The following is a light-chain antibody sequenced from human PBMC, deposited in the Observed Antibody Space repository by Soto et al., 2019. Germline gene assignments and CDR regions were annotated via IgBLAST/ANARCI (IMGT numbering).Light chain of an antibody. CDR2: GAS. CDR1: QSVSSSY. V-gene: IGKV3-20*01. Sequence: EMVLTQSPGTLSLSPGERATLSCRASQSVSSSYLACYQQKPGQAPRLLIYGASSRATGIPDRFSGSGSGTDFTLTISRLEPEDFAVYYCQQYGSSPLTFGQGTKVDIK. J-gene: IGKJ1*01. CDR3: QQYGSSPLT.